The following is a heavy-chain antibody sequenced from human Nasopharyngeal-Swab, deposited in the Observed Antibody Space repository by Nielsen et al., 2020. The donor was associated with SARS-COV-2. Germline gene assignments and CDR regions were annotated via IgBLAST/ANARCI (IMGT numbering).Heavy chain of an antibody. Sequence: GGSLTLSCAAAGVTFDSYGMSWVRQAQGKGLEWVAGLSASGGSTYYADSVTGRFTISRDNSKNTMYLQLNSLRAEDTAVYYCTKGVSGYYRHSFDCWVQGTLFTVSS. J-gene: IGHJ4*02. V-gene: IGHV3-23*01. CDR1: GVTFDSYG. CDR3: TKGVSGYYRHSFDC. D-gene: IGHD3-22*01. CDR2: LSASGGST.